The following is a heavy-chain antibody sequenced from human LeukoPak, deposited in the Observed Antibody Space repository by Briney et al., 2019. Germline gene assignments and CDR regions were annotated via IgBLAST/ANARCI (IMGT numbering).Heavy chain of an antibody. J-gene: IGHJ4*02. V-gene: IGHV3-7*01. CDR2: IKQDGSEK. D-gene: IGHD2-15*01. CDR1: GFTFSSYW. CDR3: ARVSGGHYCSGGSCYLDY. Sequence: PGGSLRVSCAASGFTFSSYWMSWVRQAPGKGLEWVANIKQDGSEKYYVDSVKSRFTISRDNAKNSLYLQMNSLRAEDTAVYYCARVSGGHYCSGGSCYLDYWGQGTLVTVSS.